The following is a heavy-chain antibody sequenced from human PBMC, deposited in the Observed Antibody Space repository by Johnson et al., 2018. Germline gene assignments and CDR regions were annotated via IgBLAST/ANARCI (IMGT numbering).Heavy chain of an antibody. CDR2: MNPNRGNT. CDR1: GYTFTSYD. D-gene: IGHD2-2*01. V-gene: IGHV1-8*01. Sequence: QVQLVESGAEVKKXGASVKVXCKASGYTFTSYDINWVRQATGQGLEWMGWMNPNRGNTGYAQKFPGRVTMTRNTSISTAYMELSSLRSEDTAGYYCDRGWGGYCSSTSCRSWDYYGMDVWGQGTTVTVSS. CDR3: DRGWGGYCSSTSCRSWDYYGMDV. J-gene: IGHJ6*02.